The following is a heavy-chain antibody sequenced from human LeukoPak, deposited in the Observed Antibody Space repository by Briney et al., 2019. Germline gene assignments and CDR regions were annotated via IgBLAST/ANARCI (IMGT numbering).Heavy chain of an antibody. CDR2: ISSSGSTI. Sequence: GGSLRLSCAASGFAFSDYYMSWIRQAPGKGLEWVSYISSSGSTIYYADSVKGRFTISRDNAKNSLYLQMNSLRAEDTAVYYCARDATPVRGVIGNWFDPWGQGTLVTVSS. J-gene: IGHJ5*02. D-gene: IGHD3-10*01. V-gene: IGHV3-11*01. CDR3: ARDATPVRGVIGNWFDP. CDR1: GFAFSDYY.